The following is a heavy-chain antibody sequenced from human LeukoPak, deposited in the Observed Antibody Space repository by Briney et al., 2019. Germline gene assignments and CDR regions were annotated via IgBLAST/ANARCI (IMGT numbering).Heavy chain of an antibody. CDR2: INHSGST. CDR1: GGSFSGYY. J-gene: IGHJ6*02. CDR3: ARDDGGNSYYYYGMDV. D-gene: IGHD4-23*01. Sequence: PSETLSLTCAVYGGSFSGYYWSWLRQPPGKGLEWIGEINHSGSTNYNPSLKSRVTISVDTSKNQFSLKLSSVTAADTAVYYCARDDGGNSYYYYGMDVWGQGTTVTVSS. V-gene: IGHV4-34*01.